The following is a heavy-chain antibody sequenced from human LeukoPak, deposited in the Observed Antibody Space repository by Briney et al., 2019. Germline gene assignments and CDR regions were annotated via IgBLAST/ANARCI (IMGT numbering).Heavy chain of an antibody. Sequence: GGSLRLSCAASGFTFSSSAMSWVRQAPGKGLEWVSGISGSGGSTYYADSVKGRFTISRDNSRNTLYLQMNSLRVEDTAVHYCAKLGGDSMGNGVDVWGQGTTVTVSS. CDR1: GFTFSSSA. V-gene: IGHV3-23*01. D-gene: IGHD3-16*01. CDR3: AKLGGDSMGNGVDV. CDR2: ISGSGGST. J-gene: IGHJ6*02.